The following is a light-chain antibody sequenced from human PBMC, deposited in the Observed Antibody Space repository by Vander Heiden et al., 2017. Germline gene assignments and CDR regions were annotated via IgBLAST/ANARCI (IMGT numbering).Light chain of an antibody. J-gene: IGKJ2*01. Sequence: DIQMTPSPSVLSASVGDRVTIPRRATHNNNNYLNWYQQEPGQPPKLLIYSASSSSTWVPSRFSGSGSGTDFSLTISGLRPEDFATYFCQQYFSTPYTFGQGTNLEI. V-gene: IGKV1-39*02. CDR3: QQYFSTPYT. CDR1: HNNNNY. CDR2: SAS.